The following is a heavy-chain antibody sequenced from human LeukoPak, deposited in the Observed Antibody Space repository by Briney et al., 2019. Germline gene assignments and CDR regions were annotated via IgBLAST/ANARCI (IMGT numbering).Heavy chain of an antibody. Sequence: PGGSLRLSCTVSGFTFGDYAMSWVRQAPGKGLEWVGFIRSKAYGGTTEYAASVKGRFTISRDDSKSIAYLQMNSLKAEDRAVYYCTRDPRGSYGPDAFDIWGQGTMVTVSS. D-gene: IGHD1-26*01. V-gene: IGHV3-49*04. CDR1: GFTFGDYA. CDR3: TRDPRGSYGPDAFDI. CDR2: IRSKAYGGTT. J-gene: IGHJ3*02.